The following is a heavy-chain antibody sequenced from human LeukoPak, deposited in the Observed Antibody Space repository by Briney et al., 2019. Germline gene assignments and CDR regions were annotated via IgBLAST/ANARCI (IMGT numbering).Heavy chain of an antibody. J-gene: IGHJ5*02. V-gene: IGHV1-18*01. CDR3: VRAYYDSSGSNWFDP. CDR2: VSAYNGNT. CDR1: GYTFSDYTFTNYG. D-gene: IGHD3-22*01. Sequence: ASVKVSCKASGYTFSDYTFTNYGITWVRQAPGQGLEWMGWVSAYNGNTNYAQKLQGRVTMTTDTSTSTAYMELRSLRSDDTAVYYCVRAYYDSSGSNWFDPWGQGTLVTVSS.